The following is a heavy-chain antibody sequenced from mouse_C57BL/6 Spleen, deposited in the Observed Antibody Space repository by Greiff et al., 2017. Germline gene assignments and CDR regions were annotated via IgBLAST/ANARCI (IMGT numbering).Heavy chain of an antibody. V-gene: IGHV5-4*01. J-gene: IGHJ4*01. CDR1: GFTFSSYA. D-gene: IGHD3-2*02. Sequence: EVNVVESGGGLVKPGGSLKLSCAASGFTFSSYAMSWVRQTPEKRLEWVATISDGGSYTYYPDNVKGRFTISRDNAKNNLYLQMSHLKSEDTAMYYCARDQGFPYYAMDYWGQGTSGTVSS. CDR2: ISDGGSYT. CDR3: ARDQGFPYYAMDY.